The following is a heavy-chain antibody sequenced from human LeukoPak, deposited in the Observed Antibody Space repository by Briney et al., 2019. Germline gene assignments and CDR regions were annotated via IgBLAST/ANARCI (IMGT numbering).Heavy chain of an antibody. D-gene: IGHD3-22*01. CDR2: IYPGDSYT. J-gene: IGHJ4*02. V-gene: IGHV5-51*01. Sequence: GESLKISCKGSGYSFTSYWIGWVRQMPGKGLEWMGIIYPGDSYTRYSPSFQGQVTISADKSIGTAYLQWSSLKASDTAMYYCARLESPMMDYYDSSGYYFDYWGQGTLVTVSS. CDR3: ARLESPMMDYYDSSGYYFDY. CDR1: GYSFTSYW.